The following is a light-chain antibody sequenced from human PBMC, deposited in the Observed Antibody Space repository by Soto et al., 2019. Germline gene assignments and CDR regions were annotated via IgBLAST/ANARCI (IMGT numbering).Light chain of an antibody. V-gene: IGKV1-5*03. Sequence: DIQITQSPSTLSASVGDRVTITCRASQSISSWLAWYPQKPGKAPKLLIYKASTLESGVPSNFSGSGAGTEFSLTISSLQPEDFATDYCQQYNAYTWTFGQGTKVDIK. J-gene: IGKJ1*01. CDR3: QQYNAYTWT. CDR1: QSISSW. CDR2: KAS.